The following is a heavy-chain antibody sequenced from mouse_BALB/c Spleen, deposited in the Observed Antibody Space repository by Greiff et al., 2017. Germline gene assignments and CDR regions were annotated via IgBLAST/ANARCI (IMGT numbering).Heavy chain of an antibody. D-gene: IGHD3-3*01. CDR1: GFSLTSYD. CDR3: ARSLGGFAY. CDR2: IWSGGNT. J-gene: IGHJ3*01. V-gene: IGHV2-2*02. Sequence: VQLQESGPGLVQPSQSLSITCTVSGFSLTSYDVHWVRQSPGKGLEWLGVIWSGGNTDYNAAFISRLSISKDNSKSQVFFKMNSLQANDTAIYYCARSLGGFAYWGQGTLVTVSA.